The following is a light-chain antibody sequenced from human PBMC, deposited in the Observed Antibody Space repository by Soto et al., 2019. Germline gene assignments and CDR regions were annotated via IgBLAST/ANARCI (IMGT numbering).Light chain of an antibody. V-gene: IGLV4-60*03. CDR2: VERSGTY. Sequence: QSVLTQSSSASASLGSSVNLTCTLSSGHSTYIIAWHQHQPGKAPRFLMKVERSGTYEKGSGVPDRFSASRSGTDRYLTISNLQSDDEADYYCETWDSDTRVFGGGTQLTVL. CDR1: SGHSTYI. CDR3: ETWDSDTRV. J-gene: IGLJ2*01.